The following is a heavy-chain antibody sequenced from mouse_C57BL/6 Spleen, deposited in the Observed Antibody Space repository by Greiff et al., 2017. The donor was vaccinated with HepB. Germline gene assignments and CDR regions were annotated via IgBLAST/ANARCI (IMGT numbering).Heavy chain of an antibody. CDR1: GYTFTSYW. CDR2: IHPNSGST. D-gene: IGHD2-4*01. CDR3: ARPSYDYDEGFAY. V-gene: IGHV1-64*01. Sequence: QVQLQQPGAELVKPGASVKLSCKASGYTFTSYWMHWVKQRPGQGLEWIGMIHPNSGSTNYNEKFKSKATLTVDKSSSTAYMQLSSLTSEDSAVYYCARPSYDYDEGFAYWGQGTLVTVSA. J-gene: IGHJ3*01.